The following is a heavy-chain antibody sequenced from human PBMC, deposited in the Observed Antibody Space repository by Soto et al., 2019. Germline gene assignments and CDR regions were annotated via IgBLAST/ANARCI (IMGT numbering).Heavy chain of an antibody. V-gene: IGHV1-18*01. Sequence: ASVKVSCKASGYTFTSYGISWVRQAPGQGLEWMGWISAYNGNTNYAQKLQGRVTMTTVTSTSTAYMELRSLRSDDTAVYYCARDPGYDYVWGSYRYTDYWGQGTLVTVSS. CDR2: ISAYNGNT. D-gene: IGHD3-16*02. J-gene: IGHJ4*02. CDR3: ARDPGYDYVWGSYRYTDY. CDR1: GYTFTSYG.